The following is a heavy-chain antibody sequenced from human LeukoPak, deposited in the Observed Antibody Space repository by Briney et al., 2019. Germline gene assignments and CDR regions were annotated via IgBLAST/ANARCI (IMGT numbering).Heavy chain of an antibody. CDR1: GYTFTGYY. J-gene: IGHJ4*02. Sequence: GASVKVSCKASGYTFTGYYMHWVRQAPGQGLEWMGWINPNSGTNYAQNFQGRVTMTRDTSISTAYMELSRVISDDTAVYYCAREEQHQRGRHFEYWGQGTLVTVSS. CDR3: AREEQHQRGRHFEY. V-gene: IGHV1-2*02. D-gene: IGHD6-13*01. CDR2: INPNSGT.